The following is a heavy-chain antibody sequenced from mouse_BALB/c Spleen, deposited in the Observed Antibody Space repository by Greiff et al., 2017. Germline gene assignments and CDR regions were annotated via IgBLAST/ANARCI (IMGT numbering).Heavy chain of an antibody. V-gene: IGHV2-9-2*01. J-gene: IGHJ4*01. Sequence: QVQLKESGPGLVAPSQSLSITCTVSGFSLTSYDISWIRQPPGKGLEWLGVIWTGGGTNYNSAFMSRLSISKDNSKSQVFLKMNSLQTDDTAIYYCVRDIDGYYAMDYWGQGTSVTVSS. CDR3: VRDIDGYYAMDY. D-gene: IGHD2-3*01. CDR2: IWTGGGT. CDR1: GFSLTSYD.